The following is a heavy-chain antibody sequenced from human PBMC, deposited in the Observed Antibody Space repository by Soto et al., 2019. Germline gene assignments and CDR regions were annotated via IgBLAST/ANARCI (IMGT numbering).Heavy chain of an antibody. CDR2: ISGSGGST. J-gene: IGHJ6*02. D-gene: IGHD5-18*01. CDR3: AKERGYNYGYDAMDV. V-gene: IGHV3-23*01. CDR1: GFTFSSYA. Sequence: EVQLLESGGGLVQPGGSLRLSCAASGFTFSSYAMSWVRQAPGKGLEWVSGISGSGGSTYYADSVKGRFTISRDNSKNKLYLQTTSLRAEDTAVYYCAKERGYNYGYDAMDVWGQGTTVTVSS.